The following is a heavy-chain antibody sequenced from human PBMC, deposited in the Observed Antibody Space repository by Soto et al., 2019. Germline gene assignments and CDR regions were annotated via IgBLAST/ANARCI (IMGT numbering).Heavy chain of an antibody. V-gene: IGHV4-59*01. CDR2: IYDSDTT. J-gene: IGHJ4*02. D-gene: IGHD1-26*01. CDR1: GGSISSYY. CDR3: ARGWEPYYFDY. Sequence: SETLSLTCTVSGGSISSYYWSWIRQPPGKGLEWIGYIYDSDTTKYSPSLKSRVTMSLDTSKSQFSLKLSSVTAADTAVYYCARGWEPYYFDYWGQGTLVTV.